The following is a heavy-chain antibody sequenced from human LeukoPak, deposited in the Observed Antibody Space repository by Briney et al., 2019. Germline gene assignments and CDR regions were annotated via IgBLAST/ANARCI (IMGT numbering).Heavy chain of an antibody. CDR2: IGSISTTI. J-gene: IGHJ3*02. Sequence: PGGSLRLSCAASGFIFSTYSMNWVRQAPGKGLEWVSYIGSISTTIYYADSVKGRFTISRDNAKNSLYLQMSSLRAEDTAVYYCARYGNGAWLAHYSFDIWGQGTMVTVSS. CDR3: ARYGNGAWLAHYSFDI. CDR1: GFIFSTYS. D-gene: IGHD6-19*01. V-gene: IGHV3-48*04.